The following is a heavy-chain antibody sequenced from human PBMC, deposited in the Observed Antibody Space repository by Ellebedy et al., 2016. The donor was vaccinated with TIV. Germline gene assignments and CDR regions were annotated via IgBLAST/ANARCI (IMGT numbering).Heavy chain of an antibody. CDR2: INHSGRT. Sequence: MPSETLSLTCAVHGGSLSSDYWRWIRPSPEKGLEWIGEINHSGRTSYNPSLKSRVSISVDTPKKQFSLNLSSVTAADTAVYYCARAFQYSSGWACDYWGQGTLVTVSS. V-gene: IGHV4-34*01. D-gene: IGHD6-19*01. J-gene: IGHJ4*02. CDR3: ARAFQYSSGWACDY. CDR1: GGSLSSDY.